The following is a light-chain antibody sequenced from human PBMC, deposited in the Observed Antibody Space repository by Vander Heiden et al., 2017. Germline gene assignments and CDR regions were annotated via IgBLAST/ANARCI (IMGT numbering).Light chain of an antibody. CDR1: SLRSHY. CDR3: NSRDSSGSHVI. V-gene: IGLV3-19*01. J-gene: IGLJ2*01. CDR2: GKN. Sequence: SSELTQDHAVSVALVQTVKITCPGDSLRSHYASGYQQKPGQAPLLVIYGKNNRPSVIPDRFSGSSSGNTDSLTMTGAQAEDEADSYCNSRDSSGSHVIFGGGTKLTVL.